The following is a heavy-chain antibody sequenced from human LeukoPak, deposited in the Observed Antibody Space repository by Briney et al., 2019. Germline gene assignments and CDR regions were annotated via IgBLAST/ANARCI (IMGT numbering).Heavy chain of an antibody. CDR3: ARETMLAGFASGLGFNY. CDR2: IHGSGNT. V-gene: IGHV4-59*12. Sequence: SETLSLTCTVSGGSISSWYWSWIRQPPGKGLEWIGNIHGSGNTNYNPSLKSRVSMSLDTSKNQVSLNLTSVTAADTATYFCARETMLAGFASGLGFNYWGQGILVIVSS. D-gene: IGHD6-19*01. CDR1: GGSISSWY. J-gene: IGHJ4*02.